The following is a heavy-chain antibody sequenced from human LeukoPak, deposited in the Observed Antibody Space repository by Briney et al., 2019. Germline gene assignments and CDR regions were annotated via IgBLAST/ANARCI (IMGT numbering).Heavy chain of an antibody. D-gene: IGHD4-11*01. J-gene: IGHJ1*01. CDR3: AKDGGDSNEYFQH. V-gene: IGHV3-66*02. CDR2: IYSGGST. CDR1: GFTVSSNY. Sequence: GGSLRLSCAASGFTVSSNYMSWVRQAPGKGLEWVSVIYSGGSTYYADSVKGRFTISRDNSKNTLYLQMNSLRAEDTAVYYCAKDGGDSNEYFQHWGQGTLVTVSS.